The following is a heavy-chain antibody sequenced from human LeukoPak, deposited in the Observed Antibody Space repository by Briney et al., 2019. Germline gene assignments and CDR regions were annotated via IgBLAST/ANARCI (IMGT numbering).Heavy chain of an antibody. D-gene: IGHD2-15*01. CDR1: GFTFSTYA. Sequence: GGSLRLSCAASGFTFSTYAMSWVRQAPGKGLEWVSGISESGGSTDYADSVKGRFTISRDNSKNTLYLQMNSLRVEDTAVYYCAKSYCSSDSCKRRGFDYWGQGTLVTVSS. CDR3: AKSYCSSDSCKRRGFDY. J-gene: IGHJ4*02. CDR2: ISESGGST. V-gene: IGHV3-23*01.